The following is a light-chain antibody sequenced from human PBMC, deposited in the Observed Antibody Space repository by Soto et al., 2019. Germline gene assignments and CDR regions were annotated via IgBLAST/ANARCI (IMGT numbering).Light chain of an antibody. V-gene: IGKV1-6*01. CDR2: AAS. Sequence: AIQMTQSPSSLSASVGDRVTITCRASQGIRNDLGWYQQKPGKAPRLLIYAASSLQSGAPSRFSGSGSGTDFTLTISSLQPEDFATYYCLQDKNYPLTFGGGTKVDI. CDR1: QGIRND. CDR3: LQDKNYPLT. J-gene: IGKJ4*01.